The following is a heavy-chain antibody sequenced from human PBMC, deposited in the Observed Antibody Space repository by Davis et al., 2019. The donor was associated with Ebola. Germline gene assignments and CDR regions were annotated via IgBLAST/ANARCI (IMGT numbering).Heavy chain of an antibody. J-gene: IGHJ3*02. Sequence: PSETLSLTCTVSGGSIGSYYWSWIRQPPGKGLEWIGYIYYSGSSTYNPSLKSRVTISVDTSKNQFSLKLSSVTAADTAVYYCARDISTTVSAFDIWGQGTMVTVSS. V-gene: IGHV4-59*01. CDR3: ARDISTTVSAFDI. D-gene: IGHD2/OR15-2a*01. CDR1: GGSIGSYY. CDR2: IYYSGSS.